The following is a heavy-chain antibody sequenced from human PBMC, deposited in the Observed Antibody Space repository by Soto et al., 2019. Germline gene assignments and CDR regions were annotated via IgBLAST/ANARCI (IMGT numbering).Heavy chain of an antibody. J-gene: IGHJ4*02. CDR3: ARAAGLGAVAVDY. D-gene: IGHD6-19*01. V-gene: IGHV4-30-2*01. CDR2: IYHSGST. CDR1: GGSISSGGYS. Sequence: QLQLQESGSGLVKPSQTLSLTCAVSGGSISSGGYSWSWIRQPPGKGLEWIGYIYHSGSTYYNPSLMSRVTISVDRSKNQFSLKLSSVTAADTAVYYCARAAGLGAVAVDYWGQGTLVTVSS.